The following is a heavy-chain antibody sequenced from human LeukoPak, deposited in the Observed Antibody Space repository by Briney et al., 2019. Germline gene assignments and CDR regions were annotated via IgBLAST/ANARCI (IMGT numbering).Heavy chain of an antibody. D-gene: IGHD5-24*01. CDR1: GYSISSGYY. Sequence: SETLSLTCTVSGYSISSGYYWGWIRQPPGKGLEWIGTIYYSGSTYYNPSLKSRVTISVDTSKNQFSLKLSSVTAADTAVYYCARSMNVLTMATPWFGLDYWGQGTLVTVSS. CDR3: ARSMNVLTMATPWFGLDY. V-gene: IGHV4-38-2*02. J-gene: IGHJ4*02. CDR2: IYYSGST.